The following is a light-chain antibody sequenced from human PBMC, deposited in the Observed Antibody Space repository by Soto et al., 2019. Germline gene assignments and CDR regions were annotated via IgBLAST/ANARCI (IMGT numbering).Light chain of an antibody. Sequence: EVVMTQSPATLSVSPGERATLSCRASQSVSDNLAWYQHIRGQAPRLLIYGASSRATGIPARFSGSGSGTEFTLTISSLQSEDFAVYYCQQYNNWPRTFGQGTKVDIK. V-gene: IGKV3-15*01. CDR3: QQYNNWPRT. CDR2: GAS. CDR1: QSVSDN. J-gene: IGKJ1*01.